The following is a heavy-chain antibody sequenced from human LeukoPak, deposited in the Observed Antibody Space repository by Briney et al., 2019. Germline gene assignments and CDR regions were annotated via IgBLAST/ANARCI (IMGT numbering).Heavy chain of an antibody. D-gene: IGHD3-9*01. CDR3: ARGPYYDILTGSFDY. CDR1: GYTFTGYY. CDR2: INPNSGGT. J-gene: IGHJ4*02. Sequence: ASVKVSCKASGYTFTGYYMHWVRQAPGQGLEWMGWINPNSGGTNYAQKFQGWVTMTRDTSISTAYMELSRLGSDDTAVYYCARGPYYDILTGSFDYWGQGTLVTVSS. V-gene: IGHV1-2*04.